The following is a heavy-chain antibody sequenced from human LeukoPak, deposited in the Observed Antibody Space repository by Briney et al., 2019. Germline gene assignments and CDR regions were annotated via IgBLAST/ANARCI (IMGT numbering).Heavy chain of an antibody. CDR2: ISSSSSYI. Sequence: GGSLRLSCAASGFTFSSYSMNWVRQAPGKGLEWVSSISSSSSYIYYADSVKGRFTISRDNAKNSLYLQMNSLRAEDTAVYYCASFTAMVQIVYWGQGTLVTVSS. J-gene: IGHJ4*02. CDR1: GFTFSSYS. CDR3: ASFTAMVQIVY. D-gene: IGHD5-18*01. V-gene: IGHV3-21*01.